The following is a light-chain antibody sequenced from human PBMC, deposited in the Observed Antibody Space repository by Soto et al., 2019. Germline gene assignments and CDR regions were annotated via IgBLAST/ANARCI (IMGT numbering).Light chain of an antibody. CDR1: QRISSY. CDR3: QQSYSTPRT. V-gene: IGKV1-39*01. CDR2: AAS. J-gene: IGKJ2*01. Sequence: DIQMTQSPSSLSASVRDRVTITCRASQRISSYLNWYQQKPGKAPKLLIHAASSLQSGVPSRFSGSGSGTDFTLTISSLQPEDFATYYCQQSYSTPRTFGQGTKVDIK.